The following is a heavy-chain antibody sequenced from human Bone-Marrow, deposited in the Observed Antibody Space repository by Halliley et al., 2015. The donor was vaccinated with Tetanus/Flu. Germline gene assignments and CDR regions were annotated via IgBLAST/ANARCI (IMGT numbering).Heavy chain of an antibody. CDR3: ATYTLVDPVALHLFDS. J-gene: IGHJ4*02. CDR1: AYSISNGYY. D-gene: IGHD2-2*01. CDR2: IYHSGST. V-gene: IGHV4-38-2*02. Sequence: TLSLTCTVSAYSISNGYYWGWIRQPPGKGLEWIGSIYHSGSTYYNPTFKSRFTISVDTSKNQFSLKVNSVTAADTAVYYCATYTLVDPVALHLFDSWGQGTLVTVSS.